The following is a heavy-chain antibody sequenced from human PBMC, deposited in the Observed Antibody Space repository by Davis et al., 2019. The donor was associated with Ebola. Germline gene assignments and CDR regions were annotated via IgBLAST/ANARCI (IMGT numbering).Heavy chain of an antibody. CDR3: ARATFGYNSGWYADY. D-gene: IGHD6-19*01. CDR2: VHGGNGNT. V-gene: IGHV1-3*01. CDR1: GYTFTSYG. J-gene: IGHJ4*02. Sequence: ASVKVSCKASGYTFTSYGITWVRQAPGQRLEWMGWVHGGNGNTKYSQRFQGRVTITTDTSASTAYLDLSSLRSDDTAVFYCARATFGYNSGWYADYWGQGTLVTVSS.